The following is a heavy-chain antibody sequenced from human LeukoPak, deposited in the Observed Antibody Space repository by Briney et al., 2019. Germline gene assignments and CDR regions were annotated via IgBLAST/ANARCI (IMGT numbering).Heavy chain of an antibody. CDR2: IYPADSNT. Sequence: GESLKISCKGSGYSFISYWIGWVRQMPGKGLEWMGIIYPADSNTRYSPSFQGQVTISADKSISTAYLQWSSLKASDTAIYHCARQVSCYSCDAFDLWGQGTMVTVSS. V-gene: IGHV5-51*01. J-gene: IGHJ3*01. D-gene: IGHD2-15*01. CDR3: ARQVSCYSCDAFDL. CDR1: GYSFISYW.